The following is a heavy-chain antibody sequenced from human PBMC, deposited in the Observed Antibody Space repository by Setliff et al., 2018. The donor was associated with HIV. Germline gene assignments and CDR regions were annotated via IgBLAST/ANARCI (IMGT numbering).Heavy chain of an antibody. CDR1: DYTFTNYG. J-gene: IGHJ6*03. V-gene: IGHV1-18*01. CDR2: ISAYNGYT. CDR3: ARDGWRHVLHGNYYYYFMDV. D-gene: IGHD2-8*01. Sequence: ASVKVSCKASDYTFTNYGISWVRQAPGQGLEWMGWISAYNGYTNYAQKLQGRVTMTTDTSTSTAYMELRSLRSDGTAVYYCARDGWRHVLHGNYYYYFMDVWGKGTTVTVSS.